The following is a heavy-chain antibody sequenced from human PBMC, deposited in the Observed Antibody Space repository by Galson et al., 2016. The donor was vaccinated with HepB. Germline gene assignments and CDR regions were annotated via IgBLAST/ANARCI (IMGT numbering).Heavy chain of an antibody. CDR2: IYYSGSTSYSGST. CDR3: ARDIVMVVAAAGAWFDP. D-gene: IGHD2-15*01. CDR1: GGSISSSSSY. Sequence: SETLSLTCTVSGGSISSSSSYWGWIRQPPGKGLEWIGSIYYSGSTSYSGSTYYNPTLKSRVTISIDTSENQFSLRLTSVTAADTAIYYCARDIVMVVAAAGAWFDPWGQGTLVIVSS. J-gene: IGHJ5*02. V-gene: IGHV4-39*01.